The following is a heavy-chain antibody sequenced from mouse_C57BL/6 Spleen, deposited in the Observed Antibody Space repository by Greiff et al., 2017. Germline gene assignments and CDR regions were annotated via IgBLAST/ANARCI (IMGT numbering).Heavy chain of an antibody. J-gene: IGHJ2*01. CDR1: GYAFSSYW. CDR3: AREGTGPYYFDY. CDR2: IYPGDGDT. Sequence: QVQLQQSGAELVKPGASVKISCKASGYAFSSYWMNWVKQRPGKGLEWIGQIYPGDGDTNYNGKFKGKATLTADKSSSTAYMQLSSLTSADSAVYFCAREGTGPYYFDYWGQGTTLTVSS. D-gene: IGHD4-1*01. V-gene: IGHV1-80*01.